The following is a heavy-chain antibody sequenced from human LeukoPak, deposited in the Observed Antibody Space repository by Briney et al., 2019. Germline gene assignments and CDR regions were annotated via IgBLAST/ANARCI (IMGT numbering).Heavy chain of an antibody. J-gene: IGHJ5*02. D-gene: IGHD1-26*01. CDR2: INPSGGST. CDR1: GYTFTSTY. CDR3: ARDQSGQWELRSGWWFDP. Sequence: GASVKVSCKASGYTFTSTYMHWVRQAPGQGLEWMGIINPSGGSTFYAQKFQGRVTMTRDISTTTDYMELSSLRSDDTAVYYCARDQSGQWELRSGWWFDPWGQGTLVTVSS. V-gene: IGHV1-46*01.